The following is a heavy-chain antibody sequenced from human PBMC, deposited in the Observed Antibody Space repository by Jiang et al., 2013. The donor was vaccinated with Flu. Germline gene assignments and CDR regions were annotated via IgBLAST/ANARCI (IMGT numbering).Heavy chain of an antibody. D-gene: IGHD2-21*02. CDR1: GYSISSGYY. V-gene: IGHV3-11*04. Sequence: GLVKPSETLSLTCAVSGYSISSGYYWGWIRQPPGKGLEWISYSSTSGTTIYYADSVKGRFTISRDNAKNSLFLQMSSLRAEDTAVYYCTRGICGNDCSLLAFDVWGQGTIVTVSS. J-gene: IGHJ3*01. CDR3: TRGICGNDCSLLAFDV. CDR2: SSTSGTTI.